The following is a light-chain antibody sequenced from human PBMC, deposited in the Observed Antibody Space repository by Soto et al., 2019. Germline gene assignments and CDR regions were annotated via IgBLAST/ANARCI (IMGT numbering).Light chain of an antibody. Sequence: QSALTQPASVSGSPGQSITISCTGTSSDVGRYNYVSWFQQYPGKAPKLMIFEVTNRPSGVSDRFSGSKSDNTASLTISGLQADDEADYFCTSYTTSSTWVFGGGTKLTVL. J-gene: IGLJ3*02. CDR1: SSDVGRYNY. V-gene: IGLV2-14*01. CDR2: EVT. CDR3: TSYTTSSTWV.